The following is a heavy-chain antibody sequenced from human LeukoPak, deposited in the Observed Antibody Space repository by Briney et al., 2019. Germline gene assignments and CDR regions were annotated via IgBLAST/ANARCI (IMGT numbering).Heavy chain of an antibody. CDR1: GGSFSGYY. D-gene: IGHD6-6*01. CDR2: INHSGST. Sequence: SETLSLTCAVYGGSFSGYYWSWIRQPPGKGLEWIGEINHSGSTNYNPSLKSRVTIPVDTSKNQFSLKLSSVTAADTAVYYCARRTSSYYYYGMDVWGQGTTVTASS. J-gene: IGHJ6*02. V-gene: IGHV4-34*01. CDR3: ARRTSSYYYYGMDV.